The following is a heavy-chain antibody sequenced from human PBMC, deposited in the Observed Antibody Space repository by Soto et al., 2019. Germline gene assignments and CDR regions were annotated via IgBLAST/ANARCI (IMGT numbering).Heavy chain of an antibody. V-gene: IGHV3-30-3*01. Sequence: QVQLVESGGGVVQPGRSLRLSCAASGFAFSNYAMYWVRQAPGKGLEWVAVISYDGNNKYYADSVKGRFTISRDNSKNTLYLQMNSLRAEDTAVYYCARAGCDGGTCCTLVGLRYGMDVWGQGTTLTVSS. CDR3: ARAGCDGGTCCTLVGLRYGMDV. J-gene: IGHJ6*02. D-gene: IGHD2-15*01. CDR2: ISYDGNNK. CDR1: GFAFSNYA.